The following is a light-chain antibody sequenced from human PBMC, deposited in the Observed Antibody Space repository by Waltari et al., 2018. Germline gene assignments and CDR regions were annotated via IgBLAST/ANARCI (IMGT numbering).Light chain of an antibody. CDR1: SSDVGGYNY. CDR2: EVS. CDR3: SSYTSSSTLV. J-gene: IGLJ2*01. Sequence: QSALTQPASVSGSPGQLITISCPGTSSDVGGYNYVSWYQQPPGKAPKLMIYEVSNRPSGVSNRFSGSKSGNTASLTISGHQAEDEADYYCSSYTSSSTLVFGGGTKLTVL. V-gene: IGLV2-14*01.